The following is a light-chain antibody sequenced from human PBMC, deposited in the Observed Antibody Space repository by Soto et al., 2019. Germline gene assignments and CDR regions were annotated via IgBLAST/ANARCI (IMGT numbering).Light chain of an antibody. CDR2: TTN. J-gene: IGLJ1*01. CDR1: SSNIGTSS. V-gene: IGLV1-44*01. Sequence: QSVLTQPHSASGTPGQRVTISCSGSSSNIGTSSVHWFQQLPGTAPKLLISTTNQRPSGVPERFSGSKSGTSASLAISGLQPEDEADCYCAAWDDSLNGHVFGTVPKLTVL. CDR3: AAWDDSLNGHV.